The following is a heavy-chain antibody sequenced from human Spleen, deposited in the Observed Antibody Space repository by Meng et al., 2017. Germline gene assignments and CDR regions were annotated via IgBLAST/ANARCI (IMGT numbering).Heavy chain of an antibody. J-gene: IGHJ5*02. CDR2: IGHSGIT. CDR1: GGSISTSGYY. D-gene: IGHD6-19*01. V-gene: IGHV4-39*01. CDR3: VRSSGWVRTGFDP. Sequence: QPQLQESGPELGKPSEALSRTCSVSGGSISTSGYYWGWIRQPPGKGLEWIGSIGHSGITYYTPSLKSRVTVSIDTSKSQFSLKLTSVTAADTAVYYCVRSSGWVRTGFDPWGQGTLVTVSS.